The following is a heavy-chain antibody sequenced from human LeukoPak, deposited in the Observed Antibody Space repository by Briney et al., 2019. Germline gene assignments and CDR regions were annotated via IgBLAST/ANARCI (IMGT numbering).Heavy chain of an antibody. V-gene: IGHV1-18*01. CDR1: GYTFSSYG. J-gene: IGHJ4*02. Sequence: ASVKVSCRASGYTFSSYGIIWVRQAPGQGLQWMGWVSPFNGNTDYAPKLQGRVTMTTDTSTTTAYMELRSLTSDDTAVYYCARRGGSYSHSDFWGQGTLVTVSS. CDR3: ARRGGSYSHSDF. CDR2: VSPFNGNT. D-gene: IGHD1-26*01.